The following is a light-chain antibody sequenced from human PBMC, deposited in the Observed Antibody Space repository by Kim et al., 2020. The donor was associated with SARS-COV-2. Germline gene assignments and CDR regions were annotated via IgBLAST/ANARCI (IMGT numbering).Light chain of an antibody. CDR3: QQDNRYPLT. CDR1: QSINNW. CDR2: MAS. J-gene: IGKJ4*01. V-gene: IGKV1-5*03. Sequence: ASVGDRVTITGRASQSINNWLAWYQQKPGKAPKLLIYMASTLESGVPSRFSGSGSGTEFTLTISSLQPDDFATYYCQQDNRYPLTFGGGTKVDIK.